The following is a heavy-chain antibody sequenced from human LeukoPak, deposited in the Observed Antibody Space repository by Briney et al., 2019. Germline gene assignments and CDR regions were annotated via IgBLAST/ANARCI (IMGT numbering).Heavy chain of an antibody. CDR2: IYYSGST. CDR3: ARHEVVVQNDAFDI. V-gene: IGHV4-61*05. D-gene: IGHD2-15*01. CDR1: GGSISSSSYY. J-gene: IGHJ3*02. Sequence: SETLSLTCTVSGGSISSSSYYWSWIRQPPGKGLEWIGYIYYSGSTNYNPSLKSRVTISVDTSKNQFSLKLSSVTAADTAVYYCARHEVVVQNDAFDIWGQGTMVTVSS.